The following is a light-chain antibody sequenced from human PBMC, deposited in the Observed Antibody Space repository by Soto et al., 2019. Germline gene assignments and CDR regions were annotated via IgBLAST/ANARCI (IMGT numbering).Light chain of an antibody. CDR1: QSISDT. CDR3: QQRSNWPSIT. V-gene: IGKV3-11*01. Sequence: EIVMTQSPATLSVSPGGRATLSCRASQSISDTLAWYQQKPGQAPRLLIHGASSRATGIPDRFSGSGSGTDFTLTISSLEPEDFAVYYCQQRSNWPSITFGQGTRLEIK. CDR2: GAS. J-gene: IGKJ5*01.